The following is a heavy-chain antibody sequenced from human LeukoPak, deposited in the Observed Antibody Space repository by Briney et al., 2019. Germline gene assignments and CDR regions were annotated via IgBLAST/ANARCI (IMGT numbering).Heavy chain of an antibody. J-gene: IGHJ4*02. CDR1: GGTFSSYA. Sequence: ASVKVSCKASGGTFSSYAISWVRQAPGQGLEWMGGIIPIFGTANYAQKFQGRVTITADKSTSTAYMELSSLRSEDTAVYHCAVTGRYCSGGSCYGFIYYSDYWGQGTLVTVSS. CDR3: AVTGRYCSGGSCYGFIYYSDY. D-gene: IGHD2-15*01. V-gene: IGHV1-69*06. CDR2: IIPIFGTA.